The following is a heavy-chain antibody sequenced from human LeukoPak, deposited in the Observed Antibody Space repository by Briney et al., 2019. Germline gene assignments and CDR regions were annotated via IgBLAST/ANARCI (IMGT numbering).Heavy chain of an antibody. D-gene: IGHD1-26*01. J-gene: IGHJ4*02. CDR3: AILSGSYSGGDDY. V-gene: IGHV3-23*01. Sequence: PGGPLRLSCAASGFTFSSYAMSWVRQAPGKGLEWVSGISGSGGSTYYADSVKGRFTISRDNSKNTLYLQMNSLRAEDTAVYYCAILSGSYSGGDDYWGQGTLVTVSS. CDR2: ISGSGGST. CDR1: GFTFSSYA.